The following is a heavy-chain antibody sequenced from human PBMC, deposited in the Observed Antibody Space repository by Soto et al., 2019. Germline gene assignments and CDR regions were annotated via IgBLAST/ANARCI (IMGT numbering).Heavy chain of an antibody. CDR3: ERNTPPTDY. V-gene: IGHV1-18*01. CDR1: GYTFTSYH. Sequence: QVQLVQSGAEVKKPGASVKVSCKTSGYTFTSYHSSWVRQAPGQGLEWMGWISAYNPNTNYAQKFQGRVTMTTDTLTRTAYMELRILRSDDTAVYYCERNTPPTDYWGQGTLVTVSS. J-gene: IGHJ4*02. CDR2: ISAYNPNT.